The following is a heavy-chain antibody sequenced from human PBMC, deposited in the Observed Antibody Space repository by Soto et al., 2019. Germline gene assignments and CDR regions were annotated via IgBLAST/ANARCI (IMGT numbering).Heavy chain of an antibody. D-gene: IGHD1-26*01. CDR1: GGTFSSYA. V-gene: IGHV1-69*01. CDR3: ATSGAQWELTQDYYYYYGMDV. Sequence: QVQLVPSGAEVKKPGSSGKVSCKASGGTFSSYAISWVRQAPGQGLEWMGGIIPIFGTANYAQKFQGRVTITADESTSTAYMELSSLRSEDTAVYYCATSGAQWELTQDYYYYYGMDVWGQGTTVTVAS. J-gene: IGHJ6*02. CDR2: IIPIFGTA.